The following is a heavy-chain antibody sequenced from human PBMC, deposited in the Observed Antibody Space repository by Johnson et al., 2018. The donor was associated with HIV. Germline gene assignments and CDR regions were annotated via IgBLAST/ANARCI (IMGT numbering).Heavy chain of an antibody. CDR3: RVVGDAFDI. D-gene: IGHD2-15*01. J-gene: IGHJ3*02. V-gene: IGHV3-30*03. CDR1: GFTFSNYG. Sequence: QVQLVESGGGVVQPGRSLRLSCLASGFTFSNYGMHWVRQAPGKGLEWVAVISYDGSKKYYADSVKGRFTISRDNSKNTLYLQMNSLRVEDTAVYYVRVVGDAFDIWGQGTMVTVSS. CDR2: ISYDGSKK.